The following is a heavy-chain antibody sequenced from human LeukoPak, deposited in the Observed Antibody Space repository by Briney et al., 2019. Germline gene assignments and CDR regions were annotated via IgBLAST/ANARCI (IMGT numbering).Heavy chain of an antibody. CDR3: ARIQEGGYSYGSFDY. V-gene: IGHV3-20*04. D-gene: IGHD5-18*01. CDR1: GFTFDDYG. J-gene: IGHJ4*02. Sequence: GGSLRLSCAASGFTFDDYGMSWVRQAPGKGLEWVSGINWNGGSTGYADSVKGRFTISRDNAKNSLYLQMNSLRAEDTAVYYCARIQEGGYSYGSFDYWAQGTLVTVSS. CDR2: INWNGGST.